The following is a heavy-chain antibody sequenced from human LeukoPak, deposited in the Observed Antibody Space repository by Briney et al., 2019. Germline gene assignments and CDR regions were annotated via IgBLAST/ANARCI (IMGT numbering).Heavy chain of an antibody. CDR2: IIPIFGTA. J-gene: IGHJ4*02. V-gene: IGHV1-69*05. CDR1: GGTFSSYA. D-gene: IGHD4-17*01. CDR3: AIGRSYGDYKYYFDY. Sequence: SVKVSCKASGGTFSSYAISWVRQAPGQGLEWMGGIIPIFGTANYAQKFQGRVTITTDESTSTAYMELSSLRSEDTAVYYCAIGRSYGDYKYYFDYWGQGTLVTVSS.